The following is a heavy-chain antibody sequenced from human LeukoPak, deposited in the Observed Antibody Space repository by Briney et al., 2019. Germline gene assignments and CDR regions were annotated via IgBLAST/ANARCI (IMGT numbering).Heavy chain of an antibody. D-gene: IGHD4/OR15-4a*01. CDR3: VHSGPNGKLDVYHI. CDR2: IYWNDEK. V-gene: IGHV2-5*01. Sequence: ESGPTLVKPTQTLTLTCTFSGFSLSMNGVGVGWIRQPPGKALEWLALIYWNDEKRYISSLKGRLTITKDTSKKQVVLTMTNMSPVDTATYYCVHSGPNGKLDVYHIWGQGTMVTVSS. J-gene: IGHJ3*02. CDR1: GFSLSMNGVG.